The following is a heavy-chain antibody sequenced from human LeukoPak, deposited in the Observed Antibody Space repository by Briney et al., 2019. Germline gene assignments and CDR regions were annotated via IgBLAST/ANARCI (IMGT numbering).Heavy chain of an antibody. Sequence: PGGSLRLSCAASGFTFSSYSMNWVRQAPGKGLEWVSSISSSSSYIYYADSVKGRFTISRDNAKNSLYLQMNSLRAEDTAVYYCARVETVAGTRTHDYSGQGTLVTVSS. V-gene: IGHV3-21*01. CDR2: ISSSSSYI. CDR1: GFTFSSYS. D-gene: IGHD6-19*01. J-gene: IGHJ4*02. CDR3: ARVETVAGTRTHDY.